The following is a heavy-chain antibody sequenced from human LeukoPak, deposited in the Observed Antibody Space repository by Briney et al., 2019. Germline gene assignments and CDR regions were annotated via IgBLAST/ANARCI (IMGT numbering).Heavy chain of an antibody. D-gene: IGHD1-1*01. CDR3: ARHESGTTRDY. Sequence: SETLSLTCTVSGGSISSYYWSWIRQPPGKGLEWIGYISYSGTTYYNPSLKSRVTISVDTSKNQFSLKLSSVTAADTAIYCCARHESGTTRDYWGQGTLVTVSS. J-gene: IGHJ4*02. CDR2: ISYSGTT. CDR1: GGSISSYY. V-gene: IGHV4-59*08.